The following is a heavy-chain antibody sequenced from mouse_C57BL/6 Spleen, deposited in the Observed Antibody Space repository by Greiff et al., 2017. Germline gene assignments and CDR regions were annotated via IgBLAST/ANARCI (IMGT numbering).Heavy chain of an antibody. D-gene: IGHD1-1*01. J-gene: IGHJ1*03. CDR2: IDPETGGT. Sequence: QVQLQQSGAELVRPGASVTLSCKASGYTFTDYEMHWVKQTPVHGLEWIGAIDPETGGTAYNQKFKGKAILTADKSSSTAYMELRSLTSEDSAVYYCTIGYYYGPWYFDVWGTGTTVTVSS. V-gene: IGHV1-15*01. CDR1: GYTFTDYE. CDR3: TIGYYYGPWYFDV.